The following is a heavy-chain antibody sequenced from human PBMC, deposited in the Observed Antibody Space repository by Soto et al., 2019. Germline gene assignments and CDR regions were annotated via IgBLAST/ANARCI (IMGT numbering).Heavy chain of an antibody. V-gene: IGHV1-69*04. J-gene: IGHJ4*02. CDR1: GGTFSSYT. CDR3: ARDESYCSSTSCRYDGY. CDR2: IIPILGIA. D-gene: IGHD2-2*01. Sequence: SVKVSCKASGGTFSSYTISWVRQAPGQGLEWMGRIIPILGIANYAQKFQGRVTITADKSTSTAYMELSSLRSEDTAVYYCARDESYCSSTSCRYDGYWGQGTLVTVSS.